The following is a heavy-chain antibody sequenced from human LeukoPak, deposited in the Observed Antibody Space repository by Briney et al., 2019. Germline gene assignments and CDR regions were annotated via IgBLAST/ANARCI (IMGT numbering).Heavy chain of an antibody. Sequence: GGSLRLSCAASGFTFSSYGMHWVRQAPGKGLEWVAFIRYDGSNKYYADSVKGRFTISRDNSKNTLYLQMNSLRAEDTAVYFCARAEVATPSPGYYYFDYWGQGTVVTVSS. V-gene: IGHV3-30*02. J-gene: IGHJ4*02. D-gene: IGHD5-12*01. CDR2: IRYDGSNK. CDR3: ARAEVATPSPGYYYFDY. CDR1: GFTFSSYG.